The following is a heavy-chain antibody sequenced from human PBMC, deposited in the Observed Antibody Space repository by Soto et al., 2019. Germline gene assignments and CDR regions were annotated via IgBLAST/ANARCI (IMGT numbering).Heavy chain of an antibody. CDR1: GYTFTGYY. CDR3: ARDLYEGEYQPLLAP. CDR2: INPNSGGT. V-gene: IGHV1-2*04. J-gene: IGHJ5*02. Sequence: QVQLVQSGAEVKKPGASVKVSCKASGYTFTGYYMHWVRQAPGQGLEWMGWINPNSGGTNYAQKFQGWVTMTRDTAMSTAYMELSRLRSDDTAVYYCARDLYEGEYQPLLAPWGQGTLVTVSS. D-gene: IGHD2-2*01.